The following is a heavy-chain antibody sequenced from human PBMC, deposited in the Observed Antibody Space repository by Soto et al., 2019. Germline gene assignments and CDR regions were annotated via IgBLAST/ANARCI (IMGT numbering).Heavy chain of an antibody. J-gene: IGHJ4*02. D-gene: IGHD6-13*01. V-gene: IGHV3-30*18. CDR2: ISYDGNKS. Sequence: PGGSLRLSCAASGFPFNSYGMHWVRQAPGKGLEWVSFISYDGNKSYYAGSVKGRFSISRDNSKNTLYLQMNNLRPDDAAVYFCAKSVLATVGTYFVHWGQGTVVTVSS. CDR3: AKSVLATVGTYFVH. CDR1: GFPFNSYG.